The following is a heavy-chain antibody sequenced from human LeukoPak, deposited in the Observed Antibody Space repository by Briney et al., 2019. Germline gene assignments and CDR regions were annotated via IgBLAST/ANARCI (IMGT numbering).Heavy chain of an antibody. CDR3: AREGVGNLGYYYGMDV. Sequence: GGSLRLSCAASGFTFSSYEMNWVRQAPGKGLEWVSYISSSGSTIYYADSVKGRFTISRDNAKNSLYVQMNSLRAEDTAVYYCAREGVGNLGYYYGMDVWGQGTTVTVSS. CDR1: GFTFSSYE. D-gene: IGHD4-23*01. CDR2: ISSSGSTI. J-gene: IGHJ6*02. V-gene: IGHV3-48*03.